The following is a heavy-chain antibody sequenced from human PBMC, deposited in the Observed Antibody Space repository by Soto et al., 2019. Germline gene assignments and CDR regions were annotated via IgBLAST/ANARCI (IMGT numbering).Heavy chain of an antibody. D-gene: IGHD2-8*01. CDR2: ISYDGSNK. CDR1: GFTFSSYA. CDR3: ARAPDIVLIRAYYYYGMDV. Sequence: QVQLVESGGGVVQPGRSLRLSCAASGFTFSSYAMHWVRQAPGKGLEWVAVISYDGSNKYYADYVKGRFPIPRYNSKTTLYLQMNSLRPEDTAVYYCARAPDIVLIRAYYYYGMDVWGQGTTVTVSS. V-gene: IGHV3-30-3*01. J-gene: IGHJ6*02.